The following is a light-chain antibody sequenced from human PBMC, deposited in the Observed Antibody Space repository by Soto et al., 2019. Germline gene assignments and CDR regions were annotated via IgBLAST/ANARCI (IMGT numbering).Light chain of an antibody. CDR3: QQYKNWPWT. Sequence: EIVMTQSPATLSVSPGERATLSCRTSQSVSSSLAWYQQKPGRAPSLLIYGASTRATGIPARFSGSGSGTEFTLTISSLQSEDCAVYYCQQYKNWPWTFGQGTKVDIK. CDR1: QSVSSS. J-gene: IGKJ1*01. CDR2: GAS. V-gene: IGKV3-15*01.